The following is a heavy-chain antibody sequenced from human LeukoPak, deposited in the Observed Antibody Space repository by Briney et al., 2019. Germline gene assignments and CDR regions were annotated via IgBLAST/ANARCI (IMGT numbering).Heavy chain of an antibody. CDR3: ARWVTADRGKKDAFDV. V-gene: IGHV5-51*01. J-gene: IGHJ3*01. D-gene: IGHD2-21*02. CDR1: GYSFTTYW. CDR2: IFPADSDT. Sequence: GEPLKISCKASGYSFTTYWIGWVRQMPGKGLEWMGIIFPADSDTRYSPSFQGQVTVSADKSISTAYLQWSSLKASDTAMYHCARWVTADRGKKDAFDVWGQGTMVTVSS.